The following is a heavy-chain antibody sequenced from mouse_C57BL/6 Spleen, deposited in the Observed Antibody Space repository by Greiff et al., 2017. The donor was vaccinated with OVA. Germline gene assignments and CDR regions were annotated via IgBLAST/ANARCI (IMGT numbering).Heavy chain of an antibody. CDR3: ASLIYDGYYFDY. V-gene: IGHV5-4*03. J-gene: IGHJ2*01. Sequence: EVMLVESGGGLVKPGGSLKLSCAASGFTFSSYAMSWVRQTPEKRLEWVATISDGGSYTYYPDNVKGRFTISRDNAKNNLYLQMSHLKYEDTAMYYCASLIYDGYYFDYWGQGTTLTVSS. D-gene: IGHD2-3*01. CDR2: ISDGGSYT. CDR1: GFTFSSYA.